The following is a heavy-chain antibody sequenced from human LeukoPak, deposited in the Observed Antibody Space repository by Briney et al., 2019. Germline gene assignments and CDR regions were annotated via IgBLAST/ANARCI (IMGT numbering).Heavy chain of an antibody. CDR1: GSTVSSNY. CDR3: AKVNLLPDILTGYFDY. V-gene: IGHV3-53*01. CDR2: IYSGGST. D-gene: IGHD3-9*01. Sequence: GGSLRLSCAASGSTVSSNYMSWVRQAPGKGLEWVSVIYSGGSTYYADSVKGRFTISRDNSKNTLYLQMNSLRAEDTAVYYCAKVNLLPDILTGYFDYWGQGTLVTVSS. J-gene: IGHJ4*02.